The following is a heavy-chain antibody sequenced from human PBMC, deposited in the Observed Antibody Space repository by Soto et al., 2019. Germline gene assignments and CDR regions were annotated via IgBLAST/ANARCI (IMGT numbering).Heavy chain of an antibody. V-gene: IGHV3-30*18. Sequence: LRLSCAASGFTFSSYGMHWVRQAPGKGLEWVAVISYDGSNKYYADSVKGRFTISRDNSKNTLYLQMNSLRAEDTAVYYCAKDHGRSLRFLEWLYLYWGQGTLVTVSS. D-gene: IGHD3-3*01. CDR1: GFTFSSYG. J-gene: IGHJ4*02. CDR3: AKDHGRSLRFLEWLYLY. CDR2: ISYDGSNK.